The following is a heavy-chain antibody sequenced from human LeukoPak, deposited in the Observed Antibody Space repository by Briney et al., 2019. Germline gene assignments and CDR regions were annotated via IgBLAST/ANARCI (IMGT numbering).Heavy chain of an antibody. CDR3: AGESITGHRDFDY. V-gene: IGHV3-48*01. CDR1: GFAFSSYS. Sequence: PGGSLRLSCAASGFAFSSYSMNWVRQAPGKGLEWVSYISSGSRTIYYADSVKGRFTVSRDNAKNSLYLQMNSLRAEDTAVYYCAGESITGHRDFDYWGQGALVTVSS. J-gene: IGHJ4*02. D-gene: IGHD1-20*01. CDR2: ISSGSRTI.